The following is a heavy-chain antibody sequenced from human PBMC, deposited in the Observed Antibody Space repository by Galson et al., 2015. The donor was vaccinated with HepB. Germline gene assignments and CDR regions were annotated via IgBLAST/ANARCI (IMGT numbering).Heavy chain of an antibody. CDR1: GTTFSTYV. CDR3: AKTSYCDGGPCFSGYFDS. D-gene: IGHD2-21*01. V-gene: IGHV3-23*01. J-gene: IGHJ4*02. Sequence: SLRLSCAAPGTTFSTYVMSWVRQAPGKGLEWVSSIVGSGESTFYADSVKGRFTISGDNSRNTLYLQMNRLRADDTAIYYCAKTSYCDGGPCFSGYFDSWGQGTLVAVSS. CDR2: IVGSGEST.